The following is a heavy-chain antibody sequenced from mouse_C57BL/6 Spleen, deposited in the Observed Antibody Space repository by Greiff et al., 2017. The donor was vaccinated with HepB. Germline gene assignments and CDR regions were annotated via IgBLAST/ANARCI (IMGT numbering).Heavy chain of an antibody. CDR1: GFSLTSYG. CDR2: IWSGGST. D-gene: IGHD2-4*01. V-gene: IGHV2-2*01. Sequence: QVQLKESGPGLVQPSQRLSITCTVSGFSLTSYGVHWVRQSPGKGLEWLGVIWSGGSTDYNAAFISRLSISKDNSKSQVFFKMNSLQADDTAIYYCARKSDYDVGYAMDYWGQGTSVTVSS. J-gene: IGHJ4*01. CDR3: ARKSDYDVGYAMDY.